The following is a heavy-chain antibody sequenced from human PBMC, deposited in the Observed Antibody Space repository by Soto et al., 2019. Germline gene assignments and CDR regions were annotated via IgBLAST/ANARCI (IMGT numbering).Heavy chain of an antibody. V-gene: IGHV3-30-3*01. J-gene: IGHJ5*02. D-gene: IGHD6-6*01. CDR3: ARDPGVIAARPIWFDP. CDR2: ISYDGSNK. Sequence: GGSLRLSCAASGFTFSSYAMHWVRQAPGKGLEWVAVISYDGSNKYYADSVKGRFTISRDNSKNTLYLQMNSLRAEDTAVYYCARDPGVIAARPIWFDPWGEGPLVTVS. CDR1: GFTFSSYA.